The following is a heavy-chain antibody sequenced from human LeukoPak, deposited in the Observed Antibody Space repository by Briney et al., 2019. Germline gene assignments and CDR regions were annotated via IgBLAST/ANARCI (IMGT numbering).Heavy chain of an antibody. J-gene: IGHJ5*02. CDR2: ISYDGSNK. CDR1: GFIFNNYA. V-gene: IGHV3-30*18. Sequence: GGSLRLSCAASGFIFNNYAMTWVRQAPGKGLEWVAVISYDGSNKYYADSVKGRFTISRDNSKNTLYLQMNSLRAEDTAVYYCAKAQLIPTVPIFWSNWFDPWGQGTLVTVSS. CDR3: AKAQLIPTVPIFWSNWFDP. D-gene: IGHD3-9*01.